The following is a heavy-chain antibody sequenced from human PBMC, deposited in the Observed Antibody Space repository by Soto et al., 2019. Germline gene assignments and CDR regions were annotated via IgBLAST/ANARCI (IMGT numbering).Heavy chain of an antibody. D-gene: IGHD1-26*01. CDR1: GYTFTSYA. CDR3: ARDRNSGSYYLGASDY. J-gene: IGHJ4*02. Sequence: QVQLVQSGAEVKKPGASVKVSCKASGYTFTSYAMHWVRQAPGQRLEWMGWINAGNGNTKYSQKFQGRVTITRDTSASTAYMELSSLRSEDTAVYYCARDRNSGSYYLGASDYWGQGTLVTVSS. V-gene: IGHV1-3*01. CDR2: INAGNGNT.